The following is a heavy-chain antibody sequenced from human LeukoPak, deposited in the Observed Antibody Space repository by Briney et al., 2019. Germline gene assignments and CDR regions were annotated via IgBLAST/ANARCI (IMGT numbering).Heavy chain of an antibody. CDR1: GFTFSSYS. J-gene: IGHJ3*02. Sequence: GGSLRLSCAASGFTFSSYSMNWVRQAPGKGLEWVSSISSSSSYIYYADSVKGRFTISRDNAKNSLCLQMNSLRAEDTAVYYCARVLCGGDCYHPTEGAFDIWGQGTMVTVSS. CDR2: ISSSSSYI. D-gene: IGHD2-21*02. CDR3: ARVLCGGDCYHPTEGAFDI. V-gene: IGHV3-21*01.